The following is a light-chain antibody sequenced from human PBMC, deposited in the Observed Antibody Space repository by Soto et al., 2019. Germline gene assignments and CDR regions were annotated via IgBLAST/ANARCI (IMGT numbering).Light chain of an antibody. V-gene: IGKV1-39*01. J-gene: IGKJ4*01. CDR1: QSISIY. Sequence: IQMTQSPSSLSASVGDRVTITCRASQSISIYLNWYQQKPGKAPKLLIYAASSLQSGVPSRFSGSGSGTDFTLTISSLQPEDFATYYCQQSYSTPLTFGGGTNVEIK. CDR2: AAS. CDR3: QQSYSTPLT.